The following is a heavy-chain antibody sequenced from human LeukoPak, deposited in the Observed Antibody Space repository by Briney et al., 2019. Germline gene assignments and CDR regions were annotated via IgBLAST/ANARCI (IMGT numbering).Heavy chain of an antibody. D-gene: IGHD2-15*01. V-gene: IGHV4-31*03. CDR2: IYYSGSA. Sequence: PSQTLSLTCSVSGGSISNGDYYWSWIRQHPEKGLEWIGYIYYSGSAYYNPSLKGRVTVSIDTTKNQFSLKLSSVTAADTAVYYCARNERRYCSGGSCYSFDYWGQGTLVTVSS. CDR1: GGSISNGDYY. CDR3: ARNERRYCSGGSCYSFDY. J-gene: IGHJ4*02.